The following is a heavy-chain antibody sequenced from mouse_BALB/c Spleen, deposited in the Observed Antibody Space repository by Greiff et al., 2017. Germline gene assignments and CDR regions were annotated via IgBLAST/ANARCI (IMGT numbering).Heavy chain of an antibody. CDR2: ISDGGSYT. CDR1: GFTFSDYY. V-gene: IGHV5-4*02. Sequence: EVKLVESGGGLVKPGGSLKLSCAASGFTFSDYYMYWVRQTPEKRLEWVATISDGGSYTYYPDSVKGRFTISRDNAKNNLYLQMSSLKSEDTAMYYCARERDYDYAWFAYWGQGTLVTVSA. J-gene: IGHJ3*01. D-gene: IGHD2-4*01. CDR3: ARERDYDYAWFAY.